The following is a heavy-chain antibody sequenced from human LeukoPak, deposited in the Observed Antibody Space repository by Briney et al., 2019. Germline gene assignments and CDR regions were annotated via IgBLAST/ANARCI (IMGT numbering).Heavy chain of an antibody. CDR2: IYYSGST. J-gene: IGHJ4*02. Sequence: SETLSLTCIVSGGSISSGDYYWRWLRQPPVTGLEWIGYIYYSGSTYYNPSLKSRVTISVDTSKNQFSLKLSSVTAADTAVYYCAREVVEYQLLNLFDYWGQGTLVTVS. V-gene: IGHV4-30-4*08. CDR1: GGSISSGDYY. CDR3: AREVVEYQLLNLFDY. D-gene: IGHD2-2*01.